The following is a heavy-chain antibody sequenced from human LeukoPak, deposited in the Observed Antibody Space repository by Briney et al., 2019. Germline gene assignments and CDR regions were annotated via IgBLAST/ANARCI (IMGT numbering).Heavy chain of an antibody. V-gene: IGHV1-69*02. Sequence: SVKVSCKASGGTFSSYTISWVRQAPGQGLEWMGRIIPILGIANYAQKFQGRVTITADKSTSTAYMELSSLRSEDTAVYYCAIYLYCSSTSFYSGRAMYYDRVGPTGWGQGTLVTVSS. J-gene: IGHJ4*02. CDR2: IIPILGIA. D-gene: IGHD2-2*02. CDR1: GGTFSSYT. CDR3: AIYLYCSSTSFYSGRAMYYDRVGPTG.